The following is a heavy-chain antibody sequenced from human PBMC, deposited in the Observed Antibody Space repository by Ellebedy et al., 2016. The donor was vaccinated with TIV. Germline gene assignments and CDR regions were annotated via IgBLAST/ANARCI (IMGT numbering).Heavy chain of an antibody. J-gene: IGHJ4*02. CDR3: ATDRGEGGLPSFFDA. CDR2: ISGSSSFI. V-gene: IGHV3-21*01. D-gene: IGHD3-10*01. CDR1: GFIFSSYT. Sequence: GESLKISCAASGFIFSSYTINWVRQAPGKGLEWVSSISGSSSFIYYADSVKGRFTISRDNAKNSLSLQMDSLRAEDTAVYYCATDRGEGGLPSFFDAWGQGTQVTVST.